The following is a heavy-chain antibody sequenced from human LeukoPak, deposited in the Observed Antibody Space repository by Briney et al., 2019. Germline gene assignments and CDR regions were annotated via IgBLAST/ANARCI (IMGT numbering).Heavy chain of an antibody. CDR3: ARDSANVVGAKSIFDY. J-gene: IGHJ4*02. Sequence: GGSLRLSCAASGFTFSSYSMNWVRQAPGKGLEWVSSISTSSSYIHYADSVKGRFTISRDNAKNSLHLQMSSLRAEDTAVYYCARDSANVVGAKSIFDYWGQGALVTVSS. V-gene: IGHV3-21*01. CDR2: ISTSSSYI. CDR1: GFTFSSYS. D-gene: IGHD1-26*01.